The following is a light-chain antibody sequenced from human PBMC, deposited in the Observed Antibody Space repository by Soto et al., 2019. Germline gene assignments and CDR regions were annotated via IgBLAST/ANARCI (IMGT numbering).Light chain of an antibody. Sequence: IVMTQSSATLYVSPGERVILSCRASQSINSDLAWYQQKPGQAPRFLIYGASTRATGIPARFSGSGSGTQFTLTISSLQSEDSALYYWQHYNNFPCTFGQGTKVDSK. CDR1: QSINSD. J-gene: IGKJ1*01. V-gene: IGKV3-15*01. CDR2: GAS. CDR3: QHYNNFPCT.